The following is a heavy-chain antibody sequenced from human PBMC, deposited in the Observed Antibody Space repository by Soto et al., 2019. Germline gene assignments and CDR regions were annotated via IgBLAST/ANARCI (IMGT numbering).Heavy chain of an antibody. J-gene: IGHJ4*02. D-gene: IGHD2-2*01. V-gene: IGHV4-61*01. Sequence: PSETLSLTCTVSGGSVRSGSFYWSWIRQPPGKGLECIGYIYYSGRTSYNPSLKSRVTISVDTSKNQFSLNLSSVTAADTAVYYCARDSTAFLFDYWGQGALVTVSS. CDR2: IYYSGRT. CDR3: ARDSTAFLFDY. CDR1: GGSVRSGSFY.